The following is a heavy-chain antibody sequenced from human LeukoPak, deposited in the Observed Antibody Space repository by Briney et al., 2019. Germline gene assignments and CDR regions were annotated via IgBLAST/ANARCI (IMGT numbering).Heavy chain of an antibody. CDR1: GFTFSSYA. V-gene: IGHV3-23*01. CDR3: ARDRFHYYGMDV. D-gene: IGHD2-21*01. Sequence: PGGSLRLSCAASGFTFSSYAMSWVRQAPGKGLEWVSAISGSGGSTYYADSVKGRFTISRDNSKNTLYLQMNSLRAEDTAVYYCARDRFHYYGMDVWGQGTTVTVSS. CDR2: ISGSGGST. J-gene: IGHJ6*02.